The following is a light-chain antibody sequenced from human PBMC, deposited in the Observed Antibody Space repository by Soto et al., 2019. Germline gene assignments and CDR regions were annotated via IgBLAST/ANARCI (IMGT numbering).Light chain of an antibody. CDR3: QQYGSSPPSVT. CDR1: QSVSSSY. Sequence: EIVLTQSPGTLSLSPGERATLSCRASQSVSSSYLAWYQQKPGQAPRLLIYGASSRATGIPDRFSGSGSGTDFTLTISRLEPEDFAVYYCQQYGSSPPSVTFGPGTKVDI. V-gene: IGKV3-20*01. J-gene: IGKJ3*01. CDR2: GAS.